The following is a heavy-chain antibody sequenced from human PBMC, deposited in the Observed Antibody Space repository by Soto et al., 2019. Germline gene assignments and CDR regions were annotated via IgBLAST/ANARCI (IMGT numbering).Heavy chain of an antibody. D-gene: IGHD6-6*01. CDR1: GFTFSGSA. J-gene: IGHJ4*02. V-gene: IGHV3-73*01. Sequence: PGGSLRLSCAASGFTFSGSAMHWVRQASGKGLEWVGRIRSKANSYATAYAASVKGRFTISRDDSKNTAYLQMNSLKTEDTAVYYCTRLEYSSSSPRAYWGQGTLVTAPQ. CDR2: IRSKANSYAT. CDR3: TRLEYSSSSPRAY.